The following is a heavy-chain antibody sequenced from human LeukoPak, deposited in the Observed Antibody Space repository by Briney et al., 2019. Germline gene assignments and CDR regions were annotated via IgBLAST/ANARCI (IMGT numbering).Heavy chain of an antibody. CDR1: GFTFSSYS. Sequence: PGGSLRLSCAASGFTFSSYSMNWVRQAPGKGLEWVSSISSSSSYIYYADSVKGRFTISRDNAKNSLYLQMNSLRAEDTAVYYCAREPPRYCSSTSCYEYYWGQGTLVTVSS. CDR2: ISSSSSYI. J-gene: IGHJ4*02. V-gene: IGHV3-21*01. D-gene: IGHD2-2*01. CDR3: AREPPRYCSSTSCYEYY.